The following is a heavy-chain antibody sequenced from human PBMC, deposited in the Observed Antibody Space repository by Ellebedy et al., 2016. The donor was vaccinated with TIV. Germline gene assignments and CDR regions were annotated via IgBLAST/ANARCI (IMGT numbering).Heavy chain of an antibody. J-gene: IGHJ4*02. CDR2: IFYTGNT. D-gene: IGHD6-19*01. V-gene: IGHV4-39*01. CDR1: GGSISSSSSY. Sequence: GSLRLSXTVSGGSISSSSSYWGWIRQPPGKGLEWVGNIFYTGNTYYNPSLKSRVTISVDTSKNQFSLKLSSVTAADAAVYYCARRFSGWYFFEHWGQGTLVTVSS. CDR3: ARRFSGWYFFEH.